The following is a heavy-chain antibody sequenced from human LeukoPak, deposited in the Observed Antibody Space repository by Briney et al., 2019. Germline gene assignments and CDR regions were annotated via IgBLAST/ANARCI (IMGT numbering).Heavy chain of an antibody. CDR2: IIPIFGTA. V-gene: IGHV1-69*05. CDR1: GYTFTSYG. Sequence: ASVKVSCKASGYTFTSYGISWVRQAPGQGLEWMGGIIPIFGTANYAQKFQGRVTITTDESTSTAYMEVSSLRSEDTAVYYCATRGGWRVRGVISPSYYYYMDVWGKGTTVTVSS. CDR3: ATRGGWRVRGVISPSYYYYMDV. J-gene: IGHJ6*03. D-gene: IGHD3-10*01.